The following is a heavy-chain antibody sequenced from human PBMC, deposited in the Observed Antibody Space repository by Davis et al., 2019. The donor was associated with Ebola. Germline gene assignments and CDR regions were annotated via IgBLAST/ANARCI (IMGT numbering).Heavy chain of an antibody. D-gene: IGHD2/OR15-2a*01. CDR3: ARDLYHGYHYMDV. J-gene: IGHJ6*03. CDR1: GFTFSSYA. CDR2: ISGSGGTT. V-gene: IGHV3-23*01. Sequence: PGGSLRLSCAASGFTFSSYAMSWVRQAPGKGLEWVSAISGSGGTTEYADSAKGRFTISRDNAKNTVYLQMNSLRVEDTAVYYCARDLYHGYHYMDVWGKGTTVTVSS.